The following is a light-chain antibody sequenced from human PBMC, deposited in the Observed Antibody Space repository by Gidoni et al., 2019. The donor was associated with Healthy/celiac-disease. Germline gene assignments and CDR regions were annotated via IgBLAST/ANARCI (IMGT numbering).Light chain of an antibody. V-gene: IGKV1-5*03. CDR3: QQYNSYST. Sequence: DSQLTQSPSTLSASVGDRVTITCRASQSISSLLAWYQQKPWKAPKLLIYKASSLESGVPSRFSGSGSGTEFTLTISSLLPDDFATYYCQQYNSYSTFGQGTKVEIK. J-gene: IGKJ1*01. CDR2: KAS. CDR1: QSISSL.